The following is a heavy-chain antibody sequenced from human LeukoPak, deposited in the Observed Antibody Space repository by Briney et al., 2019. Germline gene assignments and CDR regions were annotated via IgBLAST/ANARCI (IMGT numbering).Heavy chain of an antibody. CDR2: IYPGDSDT. J-gene: IGHJ4*02. Sequence: GESLKISCKGSGYSFTNYWIAWVRQMPGKGLEWMGIIYPGDSDTRYSPSFQGQVTILADKSISTAYLQWNSLKASDTAMYYCARRHKRGAYSYGVDYWGQGTLVTVSS. CDR1: GYSFTNYW. D-gene: IGHD5-18*01. V-gene: IGHV5-51*01. CDR3: ARRHKRGAYSYGVDY.